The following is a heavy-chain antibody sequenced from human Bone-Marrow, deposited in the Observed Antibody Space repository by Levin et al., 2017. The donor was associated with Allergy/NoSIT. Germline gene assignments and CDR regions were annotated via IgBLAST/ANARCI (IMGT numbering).Heavy chain of an antibody. Sequence: SQTLSLTCAVYGGSFSGSYWSWIRQPPGKGLEWIGEINHSGSTNYNPSLKSRVTISVDTSKNQFSLKLSSVTAADTAVYYCAGIKLLWFGELLSGANWFDPWGQGTLVTVSS. CDR1: GGSFSGSY. CDR3: AGIKLLWFGELLSGANWFDP. D-gene: IGHD3-10*01. CDR2: INHSGST. J-gene: IGHJ5*02. V-gene: IGHV4-34*01.